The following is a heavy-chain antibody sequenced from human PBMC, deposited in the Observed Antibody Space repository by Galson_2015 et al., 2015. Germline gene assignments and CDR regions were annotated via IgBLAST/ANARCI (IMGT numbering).Heavy chain of an antibody. V-gene: IGHV3-74*01. J-gene: IGHJ6*03. CDR1: GFTFSSYW. CDR3: ARGGVDCSGTSCYGYYYYYMDV. CDR2: INSDGSST. Sequence: SLRLSCAASGFTFSSYWMHWVRQAPGKGLVWVSRINSDGSSTSYADSVKGRFTISRDNAKNTLYLQMNSLRAEDTAVYYCARGGVDCSGTSCYGYYYYYMDVWGKGTTVTVSS. D-gene: IGHD2-2*01.